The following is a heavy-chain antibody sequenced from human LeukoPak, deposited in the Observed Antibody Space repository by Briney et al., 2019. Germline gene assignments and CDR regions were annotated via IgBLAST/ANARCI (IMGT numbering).Heavy chain of an antibody. D-gene: IGHD3-22*01. V-gene: IGHV4-30-4*01. CDR3: ARRFYDSSGYYDY. J-gene: IGHJ4*02. CDR1: GGSISSGDYY. Sequence: SETLSLTCTVSGGSISSGDYYWSWIRQPPGKGLEWIGYIYYSGSTYYNPSLKSRVTISVDTSKNQFSLKLSSVTAADTAVYYCARRFYDSSGYYDYWGQGTLVTVSS. CDR2: IYYSGST.